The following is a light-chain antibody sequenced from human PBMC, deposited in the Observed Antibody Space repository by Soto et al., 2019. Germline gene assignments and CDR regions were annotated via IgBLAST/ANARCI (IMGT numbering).Light chain of an antibody. CDR3: QQRSNWPIT. CDR2: DAS. J-gene: IGKJ5*01. V-gene: IGKV3-11*01. Sequence: EIVLTQSPATLSLSPGERAALSCRASQSVSSNLAWHQQKPGQAPRLLIYDASTRATAVPARFSGSGSGTDFTLTISSLEPEDFAVYYCQQRSNWPITFGQGTRLEIK. CDR1: QSVSSN.